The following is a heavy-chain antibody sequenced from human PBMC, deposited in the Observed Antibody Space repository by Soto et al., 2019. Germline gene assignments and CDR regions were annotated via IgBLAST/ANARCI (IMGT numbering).Heavy chain of an antibody. CDR1: GFSLSTTGMG. CDR3: AHRRKIYSSVWGDYRNDYFDY. D-gene: IGHD3-16*02. J-gene: IGHJ4*02. CDR2: IYWNNDK. Sequence: QITLKESGPTLVKPTQTLTLTCTFSGFSLSTTGMGVGWIRQPPGKALEWLALIYWNNDKRYSPSLKSRLNITRDTSKNQVVLTMTNMDPVDTATYYCAHRRKIYSSVWGDYRNDYFDYWGQGSLVTVSS. V-gene: IGHV2-5*01.